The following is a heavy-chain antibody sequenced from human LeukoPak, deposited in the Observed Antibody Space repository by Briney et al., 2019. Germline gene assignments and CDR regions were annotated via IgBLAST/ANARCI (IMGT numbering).Heavy chain of an antibody. CDR2: IYYSGST. J-gene: IGHJ4*02. D-gene: IGHD2-21*02. CDR3: ARHPQVVTAQYYFDY. Sequence: SETLSLTCTVSGGSISSYYWGWIRQPPGKGPEWIGSIYYSGSTYYNPSLKSRVTISVDTSKNQFSLKLSSVTAADTAVYYCARHPQVVTAQYYFDYWGQGTLVTVSS. V-gene: IGHV4-39*01. CDR1: GGSISSYY.